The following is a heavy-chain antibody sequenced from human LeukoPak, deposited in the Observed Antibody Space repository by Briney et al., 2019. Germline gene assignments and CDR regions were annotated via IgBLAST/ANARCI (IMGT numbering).Heavy chain of an antibody. CDR2: INWNGGST. V-gene: IGHV3-20*04. CDR3: ARGPLRDIVVVPAAPYFDY. J-gene: IGHJ4*02. Sequence: PGGSLRLSCAASGFTFDDYDMSWVRLAPGKGLEWVSGINWNGGSTGYADSVKGRFTISRDNAKNSLYLQMNSLRAEDTAVYYCARGPLRDIVVVPAAPYFDYWGQGTLVTVSS. CDR1: GFTFDDYD. D-gene: IGHD2-2*01.